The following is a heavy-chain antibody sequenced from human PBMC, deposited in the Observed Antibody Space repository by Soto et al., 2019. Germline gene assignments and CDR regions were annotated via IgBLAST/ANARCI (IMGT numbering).Heavy chain of an antibody. CDR3: AGGGVRGVITRTRDYYGMDV. CDR2: IYPGDSDT. J-gene: IGHJ6*02. Sequence: SVKRSGEGCVGSVCRSWICWFRQKTGKGLECMGIIYPGDSDTRYSPSFQGQVTISADKSISTAYLQWSSLKASDTAMYYCAGGGVRGVITRTRDYYGMDVWGQGTTVTVSS. V-gene: IGHV5-51*01. CDR1: VGSVCRSW. D-gene: IGHD3-10*01.